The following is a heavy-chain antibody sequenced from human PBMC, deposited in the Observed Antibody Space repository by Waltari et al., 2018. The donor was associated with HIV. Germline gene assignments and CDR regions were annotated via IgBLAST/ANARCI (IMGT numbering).Heavy chain of an antibody. CDR2: FHYTGNT. CDR3: MRHRGYFRPDY. V-gene: IGHV4-39*01. CDR1: GGSISDTGDYH. J-gene: IGHJ4*02. D-gene: IGHD1-26*01. Sequence: QLQLQESGPGLVKPSQTLSLTCTVSGGSISDTGDYHWGWTRPPPGKGLEWIGNFHYTGNTFYNPSLKSRVTISADMSKNQFSLKLSSLTAADTAVYFCMRHRGYFRPDYWGQGTLVTVSS.